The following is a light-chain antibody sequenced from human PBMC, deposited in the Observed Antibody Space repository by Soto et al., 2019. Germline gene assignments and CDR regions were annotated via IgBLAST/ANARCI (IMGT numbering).Light chain of an antibody. CDR1: QGVGVW. Sequence: DIQMTQSPSSVSASVGDTVTITCRASQGVGVWLGWYQQKPGKAPHLLIYGASGLQVGVPSRFSASVSGADFTLTISNLQPEDFATYYCQQAYSHPLTFGGGTKVEIK. CDR2: GAS. CDR3: QQAYSHPLT. V-gene: IGKV1-12*01. J-gene: IGKJ4*01.